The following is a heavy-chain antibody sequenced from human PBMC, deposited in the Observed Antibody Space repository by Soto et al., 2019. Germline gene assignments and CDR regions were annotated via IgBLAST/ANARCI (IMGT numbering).Heavy chain of an antibody. Sequence: EVRLAQTGGEVKKPGESLKISCKGSGYSFTYYWIAWVRQRPGKDLEWIGIIYPNDADTRYNPSFQGQVTISADKSISTAYLQWTSLKTSDTAMYYCARVPSVVTPGNDYFGVDVWGQGTTVIVSS. J-gene: IGHJ6*02. CDR1: GYSFTYYW. D-gene: IGHD2-2*01. CDR3: ARVPSVVTPGNDYFGVDV. V-gene: IGHV5-51*01. CDR2: IYPNDADT.